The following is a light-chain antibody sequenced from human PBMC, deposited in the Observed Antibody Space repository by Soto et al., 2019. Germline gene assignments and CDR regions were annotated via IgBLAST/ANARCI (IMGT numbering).Light chain of an antibody. CDR1: QSINTY. J-gene: IGKJ1*01. Sequence: DIQMTQSPSSLSASVGDGVTITCRASQSINTYLNWYQQKPGKAPKLLIYAASTLQSGVPSRFSGSGSGTDFTLTISSLQPEDFAIYYCQQSYSTLPTFGQGTKVEI. CDR3: QQSYSTLPT. V-gene: IGKV1-39*01. CDR2: AAS.